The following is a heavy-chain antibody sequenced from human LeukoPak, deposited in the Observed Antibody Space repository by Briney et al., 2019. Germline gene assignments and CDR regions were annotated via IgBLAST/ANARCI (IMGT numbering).Heavy chain of an antibody. CDR2: IYYSGST. V-gene: IGHV4-39*07. CDR1: GGSISSSRYY. D-gene: IGHD2-21*01. Sequence: SETLSLTCTVSGGSISSSRYYWGWIRQPPGKGLEWVGNIYYSGSTYYNSTLKSRVTISVDTSKNQFSLKLSSVTAADTAVYYCARGVVIAPQTFDYWGQGTLVTVSS. J-gene: IGHJ4*02. CDR3: ARGVVIAPQTFDY.